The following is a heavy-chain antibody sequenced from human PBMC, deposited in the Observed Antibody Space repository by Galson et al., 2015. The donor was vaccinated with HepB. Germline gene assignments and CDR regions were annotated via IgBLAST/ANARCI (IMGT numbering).Heavy chain of an antibody. Sequence: SLRLSCAASGFTFSSYAMHWVRQAPGKGLEWVAVISYDGSNKYYADSVKGRFTISRDNSKNTLYLQMNSLRAEDTAVYYCARDTYYDFWSGYYISGGWFDPWGQGTLVTVSS. D-gene: IGHD3-3*01. CDR2: ISYDGSNK. V-gene: IGHV3-30*04. J-gene: IGHJ5*02. CDR1: GFTFSSYA. CDR3: ARDTYYDFWSGYYISGGWFDP.